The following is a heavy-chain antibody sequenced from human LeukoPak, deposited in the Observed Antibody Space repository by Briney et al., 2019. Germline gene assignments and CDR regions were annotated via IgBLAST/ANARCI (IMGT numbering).Heavy chain of an antibody. CDR2: IRYDGADT. J-gene: IGHJ4*02. CDR3: AKEGGGRTFDY. D-gene: IGHD4-23*01. Sequence: GGSLRLSCAASGFSFGSYAMHWVRQAPGKGLGWVAFIRYDGADTYYADSVKGRFTVSRDNSKNTLYLQMNSLTAEDTALYYCAKEGGGRTFDYWGQGTLVTVSS. CDR1: GFSFGSYA. V-gene: IGHV3-30*02.